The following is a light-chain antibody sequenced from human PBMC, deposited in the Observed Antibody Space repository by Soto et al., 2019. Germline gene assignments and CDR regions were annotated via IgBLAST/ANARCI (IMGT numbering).Light chain of an antibody. V-gene: IGLV2-14*01. Sequence: QSVLTQPASVSGSPGQSITISCTGTSSDVGGYNYVSWYQQHPGKAPKLMIYDVSNRPSGVSNRFSSSKSGNTASLTISGLQAEDEAYYYCSSYTSSSTYVFGTGTKVTVL. J-gene: IGLJ1*01. CDR3: SSYTSSSTYV. CDR2: DVS. CDR1: SSDVGGYNY.